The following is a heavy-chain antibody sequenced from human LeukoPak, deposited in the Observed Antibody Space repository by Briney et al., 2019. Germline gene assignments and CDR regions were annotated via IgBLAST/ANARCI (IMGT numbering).Heavy chain of an antibody. CDR1: GFTFSSYA. CDR2: ISGSGGST. J-gene: IGHJ4*02. CDR3: AKDRYFYGSGSLTSS. D-gene: IGHD3-10*01. V-gene: IGHV3-23*01. Sequence: GGSLRLSCAASGFTFSSYAMSWVRQAPGKGLEWVSAISGSGGSTYYADSVKGRFTISRDNSKSTLYLQMSSLRAEDTAIYYCAKDRYFYGSGSLTSSWGQGTLVTVSS.